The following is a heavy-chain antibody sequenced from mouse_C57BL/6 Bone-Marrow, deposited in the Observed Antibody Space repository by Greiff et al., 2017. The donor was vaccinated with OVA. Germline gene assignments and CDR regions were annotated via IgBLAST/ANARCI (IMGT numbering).Heavy chain of an antibody. Sequence: VQLQQSGAELVRPGTSVKMSCKASGYTFTNYWIGWAKQRPGHGLEWIGDIYTGGGYTNNNEKFKGKAKLTADKSSSTAYMQFSSLTSEDSAIYYCARWVDGYYWYFDVWGTGTTVTVSS. V-gene: IGHV1-63*01. CDR3: ARWVDGYYWYFDV. D-gene: IGHD2-3*01. CDR1: GYTFTNYW. J-gene: IGHJ1*03. CDR2: IYTGGGYT.